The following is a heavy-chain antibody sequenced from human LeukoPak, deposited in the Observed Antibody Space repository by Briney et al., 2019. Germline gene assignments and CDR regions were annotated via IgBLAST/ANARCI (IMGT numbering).Heavy chain of an antibody. CDR2: ISDSGGST. CDR1: GFTFSSYA. V-gene: IGHV3-23*01. J-gene: IGHJ4*02. CDR3: AKGSSNWRDYYYFDY. D-gene: IGHD6-13*01. Sequence: PGGSLRLSCAASGFTFSSYAVSWVRQAPGKGLAWVSAISDSGGSTQYADSVKGRFTIPRDNSKNTLYLQMNSLRAEDTAVYYCAKGSSNWRDYYYFDYWGQGTLVTVSS.